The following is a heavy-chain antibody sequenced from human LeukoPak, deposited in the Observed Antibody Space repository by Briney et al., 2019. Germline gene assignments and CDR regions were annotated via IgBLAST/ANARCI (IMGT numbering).Heavy chain of an antibody. V-gene: IGHV3-48*03. CDR2: ISSSGSTI. D-gene: IGHD2-8*01. CDR3: ARCYCTNGVCQYYFDY. Sequence: GGSLRLSCAASGFTFSSYEMNWVRQAPGKGLEWVSYISSSGSTIYYADSVKGRFTISRDNAKNSLYLQMNSLRAEDTAVYYCARCYCTNGVCQYYFDYWGQGTLVTVSS. J-gene: IGHJ4*02. CDR1: GFTFSSYE.